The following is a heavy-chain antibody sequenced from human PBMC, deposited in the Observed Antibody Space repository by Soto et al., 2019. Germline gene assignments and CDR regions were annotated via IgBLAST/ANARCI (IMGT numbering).Heavy chain of an antibody. CDR3: TPQTVGAVDY. CDR1: GFTFSGSA. J-gene: IGHJ4*02. CDR2: IRSKANSYAT. D-gene: IGHD3-10*01. Sequence: EVQLVESGGGLVQPGGSLKLSCAASGFTFSGSAMHWVRQASGKGLEWVGRIRSKANSYATAYAASVKGRFTISRDDSKNTAYLQMNSLKTEDTAVYYCTPQTVGAVDYWGQGTLVTVSS. V-gene: IGHV3-73*02.